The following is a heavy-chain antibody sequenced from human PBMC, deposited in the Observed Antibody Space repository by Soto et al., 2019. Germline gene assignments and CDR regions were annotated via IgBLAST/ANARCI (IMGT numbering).Heavy chain of an antibody. CDR1: GGSISSPGYY. D-gene: IGHD6-19*01. V-gene: IGHV4-31*11. CDR2: IYYSGGT. J-gene: IGHJ6*02. CDR3: ARDRGYSSDWYLDV. Sequence: SETLSLTCAVSGGSISSPGYYWTWIRQHPGKGLEWIGYIYYSGGTSYNPSLNSRLAISVDTSKNHFSLKLSSVTAADTAVYYCARDRGYSSDWYLDVWGQGTPVTVSS.